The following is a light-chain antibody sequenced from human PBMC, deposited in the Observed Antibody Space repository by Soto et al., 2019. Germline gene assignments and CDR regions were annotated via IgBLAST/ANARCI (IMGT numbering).Light chain of an antibody. V-gene: IGLV2-14*03. CDR2: DVS. CDR3: SSYTSSSAYV. CDR1: SSDVGFYNY. J-gene: IGLJ1*01. Sequence: QSVLTQPASVSGSPGQSITVSCTGTSSDVGFYNYVSWYQQHPGKAPKLMIHDVSNRPSGVSNRFSGSKSGNTASLTISGLQAGDEADYYCSSYTSSSAYVFGTGTQLTVL.